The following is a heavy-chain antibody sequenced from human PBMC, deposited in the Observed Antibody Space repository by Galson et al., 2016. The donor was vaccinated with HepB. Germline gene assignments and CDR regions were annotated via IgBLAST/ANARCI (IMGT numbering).Heavy chain of an antibody. J-gene: IGHJ4*02. CDR3: ARDYDILTGYYSFDY. Sequence: SLRLSCAASGFSFSFYTMNWVRQAPGKGLEWVSSISRSDSYIYYADSVKGRFTISRDDAKNSLYLQMNSLRAEDTAVYFCARDYDILTGYYSFDYWGQGT. CDR2: ISRSDSYI. D-gene: IGHD3-9*01. V-gene: IGHV3-21*01. CDR1: GFSFSFYT.